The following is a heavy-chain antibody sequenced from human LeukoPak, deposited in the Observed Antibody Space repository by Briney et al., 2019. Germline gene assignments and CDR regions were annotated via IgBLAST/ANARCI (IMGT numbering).Heavy chain of an antibody. V-gene: IGHV1-18*01. J-gene: IGHJ4*02. CDR1: GFTFINYG. D-gene: IGHD3-10*01. CDR2: ISGYNSAYNSNT. CDR3: AREYGSGSYTGIDY. Sequence: ASVKVSCKASGFTFINYGITWVRHAPGQGLVGMGGISGYNSAYNSNTHYAQKLQGRVNMTTDTSTNTGYMELRSRRSDDTAVYYCAREYGSGSYTGIDYWGQGTLVTVSS.